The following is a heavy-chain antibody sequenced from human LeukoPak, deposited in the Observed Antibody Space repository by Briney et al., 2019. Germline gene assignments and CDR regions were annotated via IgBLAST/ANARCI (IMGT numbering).Heavy chain of an antibody. CDR1: GFTFSSYA. CDR2: ISYDGSYK. CDR3: ARDYYDSSGYYASPKDY. J-gene: IGHJ4*02. Sequence: GGSLRLSCAASGFTFSSYAMHWVRQAPGKGLEAMTVISYDGSYKDYADSVKGRFTISRDNSKNTLYLQMNSLRAEDTAVYYCARDYYDSSGYYASPKDYWGQGTLVTVSS. V-gene: IGHV3-30-3*01. D-gene: IGHD3-22*01.